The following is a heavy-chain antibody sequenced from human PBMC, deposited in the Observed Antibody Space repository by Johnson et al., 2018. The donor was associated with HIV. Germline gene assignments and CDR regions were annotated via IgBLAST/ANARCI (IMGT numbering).Heavy chain of an antibody. V-gene: IGHV3-30*14. CDR2: ISYEGRDA. Sequence: QVQLVESGGGVVQPGRSLRLSCAASGFIFSSYALHWVRQAPGKGLEWVAVISYEGRDAYYAASVKGRFTSSREHSKNTLYLQMNSLRAEDTAVYYCARHGTTVVTRGAFDIWGQGTMVTVSS. D-gene: IGHD4-23*01. CDR1: GFIFSSYA. CDR3: ARHGTTVVTRGAFDI. J-gene: IGHJ3*02.